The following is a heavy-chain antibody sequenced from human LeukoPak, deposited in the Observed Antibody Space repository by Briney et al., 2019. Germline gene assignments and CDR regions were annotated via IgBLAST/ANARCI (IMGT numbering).Heavy chain of an antibody. J-gene: IGHJ4*02. D-gene: IGHD1-26*01. CDR1: GYTFTSYG. CDR2: ISAYNGNT. CDR3: ARDSEDVVTATPVDY. Sequence: ASVKVSCKASGYTFTSYGISWVRQAPGQGLEWMGWISAYNGNTNYAQKLQGRVTMTTDTFTSTAYMELRSLRSDDTAVYYCARDSEDVVTATPVDYWGQGTLVTVSS. V-gene: IGHV1-18*01.